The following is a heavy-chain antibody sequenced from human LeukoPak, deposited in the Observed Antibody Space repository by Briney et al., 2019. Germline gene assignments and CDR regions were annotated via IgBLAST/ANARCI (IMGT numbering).Heavy chain of an antibody. CDR3: ARSGGRDIVVVPAAMSYYYGMDV. Sequence: GGSLRLSCAASGFTFSSYWMHWVRQAPGKGLVWVSRINGDGSSTSYADSVKGRFTISRDNAKNTLYLQMNSLRAEDTAVYYCARSGGRDIVVVPAAMSYYYGMDVWGQGTTVTVSS. D-gene: IGHD2-2*01. CDR1: GFTFSSYW. V-gene: IGHV3-74*01. J-gene: IGHJ6*02. CDR2: INGDGSST.